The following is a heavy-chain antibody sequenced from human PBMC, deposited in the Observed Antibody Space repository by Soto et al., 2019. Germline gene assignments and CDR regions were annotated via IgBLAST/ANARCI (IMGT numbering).Heavy chain of an antibody. CDR2: IVVGSGNT. CDR1: GFTFTSSA. CDR3: AADRGGYCSGGSCYWDDYYGMDV. D-gene: IGHD2-15*01. J-gene: IGHJ6*02. Sequence: QMQLVQSGPEVKKPGTSVKVSCKASGFTFTSSAVQWVRQARGQRLEWIGWIVVGSGNTNYAQKFQERVTITRDMSTSTAYMELSSLRSEDTAVYYCAADRGGYCSGGSCYWDDYYGMDVWGQGTTVTVSS. V-gene: IGHV1-58*01.